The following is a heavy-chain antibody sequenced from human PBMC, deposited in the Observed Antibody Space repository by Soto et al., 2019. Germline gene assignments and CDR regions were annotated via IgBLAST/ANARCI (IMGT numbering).Heavy chain of an antibody. CDR2: ISTYNGDT. J-gene: IGHJ4*02. V-gene: IGHV1-18*04. CDR3: ARGGGYAVDY. D-gene: IGHD5-12*01. CDR1: GYTFTSNS. Sequence: QVHLVQSGGELRKPGASVKVSCKASGYTFTSNSISWVRQAPGEGLEWMGWISTYNGDTKFAQKFQGRVTLTTDTSTSTAYMELTSLKSDDTAVYYCARGGGYAVDYWGQGTLVTVSS.